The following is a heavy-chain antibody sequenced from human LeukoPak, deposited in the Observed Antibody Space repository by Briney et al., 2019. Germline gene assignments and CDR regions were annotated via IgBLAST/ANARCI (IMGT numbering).Heavy chain of an antibody. CDR1: GGSISSYY. J-gene: IGHJ4*02. Sequence: SETLSLTCTVSGGSISSYYWGWIRQPPGKGLEWIGYIYYSGSTNYNPSLKSRVTISVDTSKNQFSLKLSSVTAADTAVYYCARAPHFFDISGSRYYFDYWGQGTLVTVSS. V-gene: IGHV4-59*01. CDR2: IYYSGST. D-gene: IGHD3-22*01. CDR3: ARAPHFFDISGSRYYFDY.